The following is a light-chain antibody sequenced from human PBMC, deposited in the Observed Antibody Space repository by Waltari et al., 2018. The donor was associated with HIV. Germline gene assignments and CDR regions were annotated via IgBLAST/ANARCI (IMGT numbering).Light chain of an antibody. Sequence: SYELTQPPSVSVSTGQTARLTCSGDALPKQYAYWYQQKPGQAPVLVIYKDSERPSGIPERFSGSSSGTTVTLTISGVQAEDEADYYCQSADSSGTVVFGGGTKLTVL. J-gene: IGLJ2*01. CDR3: QSADSSGTVV. CDR1: ALPKQY. CDR2: KDS. V-gene: IGLV3-25*03.